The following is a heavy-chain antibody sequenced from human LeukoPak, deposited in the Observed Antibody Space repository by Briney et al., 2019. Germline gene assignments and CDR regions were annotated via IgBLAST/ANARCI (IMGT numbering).Heavy chain of an antibody. CDR1: GFTVSSNY. J-gene: IGHJ4*02. V-gene: IGHV3-66*01. CDR3: AKTPYDFWSGYYVGTLYYFDY. D-gene: IGHD3-3*01. CDR2: IYSGGST. Sequence: GGSLRLSCAASGFTVSSNYMGWVRQAPGKGLEWVSVIYSGGSTYYADSVKGRFTISRDNSKNTLYLQMNSLRAEDTAIYYCAKTPYDFWSGYYVGTLYYFDYWGQGTLVTVSS.